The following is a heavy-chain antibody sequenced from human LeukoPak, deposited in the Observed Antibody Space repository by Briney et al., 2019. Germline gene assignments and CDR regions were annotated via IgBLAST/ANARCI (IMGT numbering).Heavy chain of an antibody. CDR3: ARSHCSSTSCQNWFDP. CDR2: MNPNSGNT. V-gene: IGHV1-8*01. D-gene: IGHD2-2*01. J-gene: IGHJ5*02. CDR1: GYTFTSYD. Sequence: ASVKVSCKASGYTFTSYDINWVRQATGQGLEWMGWMNPNSGNTGYAQKFQGRVTMTEDTSTHTAYMELSSLRSEDTAVYYCARSHCSSTSCQNWFDPWGQGTLVTVSS.